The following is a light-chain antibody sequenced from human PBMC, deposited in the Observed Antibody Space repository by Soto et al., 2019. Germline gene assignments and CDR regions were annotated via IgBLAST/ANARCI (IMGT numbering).Light chain of an antibody. J-gene: IGKJ1*01. CDR1: PSVSSSY. Sequence: EIVLTQSPGPLSLSPGERATLSCRSSPSVSSSYLAWYQQKPGQAPRLLIYGASSRATGIPDRFSGSGSLTDFTLTISRLEPESFAVYYCQQYCSSPWTFGKGTKVYIK. CDR3: QQYCSSPWT. V-gene: IGKV3-20*01. CDR2: GAS.